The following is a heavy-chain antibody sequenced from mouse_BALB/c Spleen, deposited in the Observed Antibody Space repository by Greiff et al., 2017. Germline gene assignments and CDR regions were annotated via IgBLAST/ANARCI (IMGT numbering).Heavy chain of an antibody. J-gene: IGHJ3*01. Sequence: EVKVVESGGGLVKPGGSLKLSCAASGFTFSSYAMSWVRQTPEKRLEWVASISSGGSTYYPDSVKGRFTISRDNARNILYLQMSSLRSEDTAMYYCARIYYGSSYPWFAYWGQGTLVTVSA. D-gene: IGHD1-1*01. CDR1: GFTFSSYA. CDR3: ARIYYGSSYPWFAY. V-gene: IGHV5-6-5*01. CDR2: ISSGGST.